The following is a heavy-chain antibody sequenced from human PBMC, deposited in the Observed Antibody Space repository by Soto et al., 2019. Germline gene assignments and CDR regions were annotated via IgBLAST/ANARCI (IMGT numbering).Heavy chain of an antibody. D-gene: IGHD3-10*01. CDR1: GFTFRDYY. CDR3: ARVGRNGAL. J-gene: IGHJ4*02. V-gene: IGHV3-11*01. Sequence: PGGSLRLSCVASGFTFRDYYMSWMRQAPGKGLEWVSYISSSGSTIYYIDSVKGRFTISRDNAKNSLFLQMNSLRAEDTAVYYCARVGRNGALWGQGTLVTVSS. CDR2: ISSSGSTI.